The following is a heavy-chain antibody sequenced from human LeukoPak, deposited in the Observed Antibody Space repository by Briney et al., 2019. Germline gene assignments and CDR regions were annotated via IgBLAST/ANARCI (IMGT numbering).Heavy chain of an antibody. Sequence: SVKVSCKASGGTFSSYAISWVRQAPGQGLEWMGRIIPILGIANYAQKFQGRVTITADKSTSTAYMELSSLRSEDTAVYYCASQPLWGWEQTQTPSVGYYFDYWGQGTLVTVSS. CDR1: GGTFSSYA. CDR3: ASQPLWGWEQTQTPSVGYYFDY. D-gene: IGHD2-21*01. V-gene: IGHV1-69*04. CDR2: IIPILGIA. J-gene: IGHJ4*02.